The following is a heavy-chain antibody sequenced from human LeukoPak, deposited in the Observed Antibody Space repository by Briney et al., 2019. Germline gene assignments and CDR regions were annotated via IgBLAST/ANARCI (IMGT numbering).Heavy chain of an antibody. CDR3: ATWAFYHGLDV. D-gene: IGHD1-26*01. CDR2: INKDGSAT. V-gene: IGHV3-43*02. CDR1: GFTFDAYA. J-gene: IGHJ6*02. Sequence: GGSLRLSCEASGFTFDAYAMHWVRQAPEKGLEWVSLINKDGSATYYADSVKGRFTISRDNSKNSLYLQMNSLRSEDTALYYCATWAFYHGLDVWGQGTTVTVSS.